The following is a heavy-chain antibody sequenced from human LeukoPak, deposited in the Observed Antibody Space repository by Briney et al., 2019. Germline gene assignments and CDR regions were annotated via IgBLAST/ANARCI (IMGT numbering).Heavy chain of an antibody. CDR3: AIQAGGYYQPLDF. V-gene: IGHV3-30*04. Sequence: PGGSLRLSCAASGFTFSNYAMHWVRQAPGKGLEWVAVISTDGKNEYYADSVRGRFTISRDISKSTLYLEMSSLRAEDTAVYYCAIQAGGYYQPLDFWGQGTLVTVSS. CDR2: ISTDGKNE. D-gene: IGHD3-22*01. J-gene: IGHJ4*02. CDR1: GFTFSNYA.